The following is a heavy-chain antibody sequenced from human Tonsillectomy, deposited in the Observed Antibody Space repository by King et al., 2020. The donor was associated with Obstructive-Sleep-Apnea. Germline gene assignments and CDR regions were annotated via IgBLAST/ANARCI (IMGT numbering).Heavy chain of an antibody. Sequence: VQLVESGGGLVQPGGALRLSCAASGFTFSSYWMHWVRQAPGEGLEWVVNIKEEGSEKFYVNSVKGRFSISRVNTKKSVYLQMNSLRVDDTAVYYCATTCYYDSGGFYRYFDYWGQGTLVTVSS. CDR1: GFTFSSYW. D-gene: IGHD3-22*01. CDR2: IKEEGSEK. J-gene: IGHJ4*02. V-gene: IGHV3-7*03. CDR3: ATTCYYDSGGFYRYFDY.